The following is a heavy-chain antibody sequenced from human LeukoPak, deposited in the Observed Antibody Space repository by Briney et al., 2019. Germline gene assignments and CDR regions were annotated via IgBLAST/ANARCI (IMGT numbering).Heavy chain of an antibody. CDR2: IDPSDSYI. V-gene: IGHV5-10-1*01. J-gene: IGHJ6*02. CDR3: ARHLTDNGMDV. D-gene: IGHD2-8*02. CDR1: GYSFTSYW. Sequence: PGESLTISFKASGYSFTSYWISWVRQMPGKGLEWMGRIDPSDSYINFSPSFQGHATFSADKSISTIYLQWSSLKASDTAVYYCARHLTDNGMDVWGQGTTVTVSS.